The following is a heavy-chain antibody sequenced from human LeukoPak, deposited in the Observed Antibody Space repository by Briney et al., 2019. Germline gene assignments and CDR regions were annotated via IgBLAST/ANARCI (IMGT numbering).Heavy chain of an antibody. J-gene: IGHJ4*02. CDR3: ARAPWGAAVLFDY. D-gene: IGHD6-13*01. CDR2: INPSGGST. Sequence: ASVKVSCKASGYTFTGYYMHWVRQAPGQGLEWMGIINPSGGSTSYAQKFQGRVTMTRDMSTSTVYMELSSLRSEDTAVYYCARAPWGAAVLFDYWGQGTLVTVSS. V-gene: IGHV1-46*01. CDR1: GYTFTGYY.